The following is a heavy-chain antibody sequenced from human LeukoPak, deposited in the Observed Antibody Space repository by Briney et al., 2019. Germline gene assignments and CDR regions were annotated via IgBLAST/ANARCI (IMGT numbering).Heavy chain of an antibody. CDR2: VCFSGST. J-gene: IGHJ6*02. D-gene: IGHD2-2*01. Sequence: PSETLSLTCTVSGGSISSNYCNWIWKPQAPGKGWVGYVCFSGSTNYNPSLKSRVTILVDTSKNQFSLKLSSVTAADTAVYYCARGQLGYCSSTRCLVYGLDVWGQGTTVTVSS. CDR1: GGSISSNY. V-gene: IGHV4-59*13. CDR3: ARGQLGYCSSTRCLVYGLDV.